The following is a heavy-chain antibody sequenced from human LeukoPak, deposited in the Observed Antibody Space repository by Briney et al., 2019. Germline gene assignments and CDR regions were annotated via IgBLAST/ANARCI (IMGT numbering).Heavy chain of an antibody. V-gene: IGHV4-59*01. CDR3: ARGGIAADPSYYYYGMDV. D-gene: IGHD6-13*01. CDR1: DGSINGYY. Sequence: SETLSLTCTVSDGSINGYYWSWIRQPPGKGLDWIGYMYSGGTTNYNPSLKSRVTISVDTSKNQFSLKLSSVTAADTAVYYCARGGIAADPSYYYYGMDVWGQGTTVTVSS. CDR2: MYSGGTT. J-gene: IGHJ6*02.